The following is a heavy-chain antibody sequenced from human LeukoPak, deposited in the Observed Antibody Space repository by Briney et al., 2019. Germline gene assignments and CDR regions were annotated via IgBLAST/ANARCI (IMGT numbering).Heavy chain of an antibody. CDR3: ARERAHCSSTSCPRSYFDY. D-gene: IGHD2-2*01. V-gene: IGHV4-31*03. Sequence: PSETLSLTCTVSGGSISSGGYYWSWIRQHPGKGLEWIGYIYYSGSTYYNPSLKSRVTISVDTSKNQFSLKLSSVTAADTAVYYCARERAHCSSTSCPRSYFDYWGQGTLVTVSS. J-gene: IGHJ4*02. CDR2: IYYSGST. CDR1: GGSISSGGYY.